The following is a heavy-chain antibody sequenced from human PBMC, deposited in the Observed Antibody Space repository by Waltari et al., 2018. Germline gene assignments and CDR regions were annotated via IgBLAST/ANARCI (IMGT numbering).Heavy chain of an antibody. CDR1: GDSISSHF. CDR2: IYTSGST. V-gene: IGHV4-4*07. D-gene: IGHD1-1*01. J-gene: IGHJ6*02. Sequence: QVQLQESGPGLVKPSETLSLTCTVSGDSISSHFWSWVRQPAGKGLEWIGRIYTSGSTNYNPSLKSRVTRSVHTSKNQFSLKLSSVTAADTAVYYCARSIGTSLVDYYAMDVWGQGTAVSVSS. CDR3: ARSIGTSLVDYYAMDV.